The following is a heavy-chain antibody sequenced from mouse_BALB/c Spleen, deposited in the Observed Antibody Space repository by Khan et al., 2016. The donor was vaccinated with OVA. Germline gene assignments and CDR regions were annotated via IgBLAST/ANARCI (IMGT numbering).Heavy chain of an antibody. V-gene: IGHV1-20*02. CDR2: INPHIGET. CDR1: GYSFTGYF. D-gene: IGHD1-1*01. J-gene: IGHJ2*01. CDR3: SRIYGSDFDY. Sequence: VQLKQSGPELVKPGASVKISCKASGYSFTGYFMNWVMQSHGKSLEWIGRINPHIGETFYNQKFKGKATLTVDESSSTAHMELRNLASEDSAFYYCSRIYGSDFDYWGQGTTHPVSS.